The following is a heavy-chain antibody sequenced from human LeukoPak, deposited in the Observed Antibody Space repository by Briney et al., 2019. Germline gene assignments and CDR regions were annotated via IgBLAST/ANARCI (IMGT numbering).Heavy chain of an antibody. CDR1: GFTFSSYG. CDR2: ISYDGSNK. Sequence: GRSLRLSCAASGFTFSSYGMHWVRQAPGKGLEWVAVISYDGSNKYYADSVKGRFTISRDNSKNTLYLQMNSLRAEDTAVYYCARGSIDWRPRYRDYYYYMDVWGKGTTVTVSS. D-gene: IGHD3-9*01. V-gene: IGHV3-30*03. J-gene: IGHJ6*03. CDR3: ARGSIDWRPRYRDYYYYMDV.